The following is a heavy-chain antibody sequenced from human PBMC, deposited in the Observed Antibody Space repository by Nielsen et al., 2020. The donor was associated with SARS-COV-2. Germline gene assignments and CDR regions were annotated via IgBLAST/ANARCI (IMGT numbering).Heavy chain of an antibody. D-gene: IGHD3-10*01. J-gene: IGHJ6*02. V-gene: IGHV3-48*01. CDR1: GITFTTYN. CDR2: ISSGGGTK. CDR3: AIDLTYGSPAYYYYKADV. Sequence: GESLKISCRVSGITFTTYNMNWVRQAPGKGLEWVSYISSGGGTKKYADSVEGRFTISRDNAKDSLYLQMDSLRVEDTAVYYCAIDLTYGSPAYYYYKADVWGQGTTVTVSS.